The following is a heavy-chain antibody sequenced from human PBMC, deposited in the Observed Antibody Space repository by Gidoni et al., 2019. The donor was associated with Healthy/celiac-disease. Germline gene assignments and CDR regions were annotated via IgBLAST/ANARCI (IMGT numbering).Heavy chain of an antibody. CDR2: IRYDGSNK. J-gene: IGHJ3*02. CDR1: GFTFSSSG. Sequence: QVQLVESGGGVVQPGGSLRLSCAASGFTFSSSGMHWVRQAPGKGLEWVAFIRYDGSNKYYADSVKGRFTISRDNSKNTLYLQMNSLRAEDTAVYYCAGDYYDSSGYYHDAFDIWGQGTMVTVSS. D-gene: IGHD3-22*01. CDR3: AGDYYDSSGYYHDAFDI. V-gene: IGHV3-30*02.